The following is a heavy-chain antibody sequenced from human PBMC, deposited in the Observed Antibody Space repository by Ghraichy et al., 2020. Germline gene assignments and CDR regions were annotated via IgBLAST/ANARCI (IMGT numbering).Heavy chain of an antibody. Sequence: GGSLRLSCAASGFTFSSYWMSWVRQAPGKGLEWVANIKQDGSEKYYVDSVKGRFTISRDNAKNSLYLQMKSLRAKDTAVYYCARAVVPAAKVGFDPWGQGTLVTVSS. V-gene: IGHV3-7*04. CDR1: GFTFSSYW. CDR3: ARAVVPAAKVGFDP. J-gene: IGHJ5*02. D-gene: IGHD2-2*01. CDR2: IKQDGSEK.